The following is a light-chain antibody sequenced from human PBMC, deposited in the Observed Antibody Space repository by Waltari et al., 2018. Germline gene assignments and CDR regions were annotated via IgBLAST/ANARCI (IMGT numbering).Light chain of an antibody. CDR2: DAS. V-gene: IGKV3-15*01. J-gene: IGKJ2*01. CDR1: QSVRNK. CDR3: QQSNNWPYT. Sequence: EIEMTQSPATLSVSPGERATVACRASQSVRNKLAWYQQKPGPSPRLLFYDASTRATGIPVRFSGSGSGTEFTLTISSLQSEDFAVYYCQQSNNWPYTFGQGTKLEIK.